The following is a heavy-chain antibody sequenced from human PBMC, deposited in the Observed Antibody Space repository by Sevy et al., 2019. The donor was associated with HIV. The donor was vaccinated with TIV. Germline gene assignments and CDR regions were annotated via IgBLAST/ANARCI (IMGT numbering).Heavy chain of an antibody. CDR2: DSTSGST. CDR1: SASFSAYY. D-gene: IGHD3-10*01. CDR3: ARDDLVVGGGSNWFDP. V-gene: IGHV4-4*07. J-gene: IGHJ5*02. Sequence: SETLSLTCTVSSASFSAYYWSWIRQPAGKGLEWIGRDSTSGSTNYNPSLKSRFTMSLDTSKNHFSLKLSSVTAADTAIYYCARDDLVVGGGSNWFDPWGQGALVIVSS.